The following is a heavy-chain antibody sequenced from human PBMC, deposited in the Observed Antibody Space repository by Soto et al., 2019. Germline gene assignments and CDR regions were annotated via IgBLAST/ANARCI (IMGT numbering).Heavy chain of an antibody. D-gene: IGHD3-22*01. J-gene: IGHJ3*02. V-gene: IGHV4-59*01. CDR2: IYYSGST. Sequence: SETLALTCTVSGGSSSSYCWRWILQPPGKGLEWIGYIYYSGSTNYNPSLKSRVTVSVDTSKNQFSLKLSSVTAADTAVYYCARKPYYDSSGYYHDAFDIWGQGTMVT. CDR3: ARKPYYDSSGYYHDAFDI. CDR1: GGSSSSYC.